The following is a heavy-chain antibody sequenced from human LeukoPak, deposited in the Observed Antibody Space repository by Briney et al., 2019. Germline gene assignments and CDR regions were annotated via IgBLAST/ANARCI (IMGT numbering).Heavy chain of an antibody. Sequence: ASVKVSCKASGYTFTSYAMHWVRQAPGQRLEWMGWINAGNGNTKYSQKFQGRVTITRDTSASTAYMELSSLRSEDTAVYYCAAHAGPYYYYGMDVWGQGTTVTVSS. V-gene: IGHV1-3*01. CDR2: INAGNGNT. CDR3: AAHAGPYYYYGMDV. J-gene: IGHJ6*02. D-gene: IGHD6-13*01. CDR1: GYTFTSYA.